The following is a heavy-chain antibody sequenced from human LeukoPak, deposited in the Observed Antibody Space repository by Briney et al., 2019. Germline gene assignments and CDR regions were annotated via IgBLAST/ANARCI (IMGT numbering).Heavy chain of an antibody. J-gene: IGHJ5*02. V-gene: IGHV3-48*01. D-gene: IGHD1-26*01. Sequence: GGSLRLSCAASGFPFSSYSMNWVRQAPGKGLEWVSYISYSSITIYYADSVRGQFTISRDNAKNSLYLQMNSLRAEDTAVYYCARDGGGSQQSNWFDPWGQGTLVTVSS. CDR3: ARDGGGSQQSNWFDP. CDR1: GFPFSSYS. CDR2: ISYSSITI.